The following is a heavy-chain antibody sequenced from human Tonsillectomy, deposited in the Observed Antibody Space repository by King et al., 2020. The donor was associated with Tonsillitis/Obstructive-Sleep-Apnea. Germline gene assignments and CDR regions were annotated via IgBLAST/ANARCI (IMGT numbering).Heavy chain of an antibody. V-gene: IGHV3-30*18. CDR3: AKTRKWRSSGYGSLEYFYY. Sequence: HVQLVESGGGVVQPGRSLRLSCAASGFTFSSYGMHWVRQAPGKGLEWVAVISYDGSNKYYADSVKGRFTISRDNSKNTLYLQMNSLRAEDTAVYYCAKTRKWRSSGYGSLEYFYYWGQGTLVTVSS. CDR2: ISYDGSNK. J-gene: IGHJ4*02. D-gene: IGHD3-22*01. CDR1: GFTFSSYG.